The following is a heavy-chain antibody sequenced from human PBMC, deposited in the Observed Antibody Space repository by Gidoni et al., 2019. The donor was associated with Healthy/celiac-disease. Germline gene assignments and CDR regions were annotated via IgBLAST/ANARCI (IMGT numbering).Heavy chain of an antibody. CDR3: AKWAGWCGDHDYYYYYGMDV. J-gene: IGHJ6*02. Sequence: EVQLVQSGAAVKKPGESLKISGKGSGYSFTSYWIGGVRQMPGKGLEWMGISYPGDSYTRYSPSSQCQVTISADKSNSTAYLQWSSLKASDTAMYYCAKWAGWCGDHDYYYYYGMDVWGQGTTVTVSS. CDR1: GYSFTSYW. CDR2: SYPGDSYT. V-gene: IGHV5-51*01. D-gene: IGHD3-10*01.